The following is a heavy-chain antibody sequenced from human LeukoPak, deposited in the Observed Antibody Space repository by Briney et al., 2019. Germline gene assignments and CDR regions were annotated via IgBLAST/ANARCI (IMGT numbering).Heavy chain of an antibody. CDR1: DGSFSGYY. V-gene: IGHV4-34*01. CDR3: ARDLLGSGSYFVVDY. CDR2: INHSGST. J-gene: IGHJ4*02. D-gene: IGHD3-10*01. Sequence: SETLSLTCAIYDGSFSGYYWSWIRQPPGKGLEWIGEINHSGSTNYNPSLKSRVTISVDTSKNQFSLKLSSVTAADTAVYYCARDLLGSGSYFVVDYWGQGTLVTVSS.